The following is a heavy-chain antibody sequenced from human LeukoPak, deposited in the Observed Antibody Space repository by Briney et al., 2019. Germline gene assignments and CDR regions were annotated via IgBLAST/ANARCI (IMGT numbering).Heavy chain of an antibody. J-gene: IGHJ5*02. Sequence: GGSLRLSCAASGFTFSDYGMKWVRQAPGKGLEWGSDISDSGGSTYYADSVKGRFTISRDNSKNTLYLQMNPLRAEDTAVYYCAKDYSKTSYYGSGTYYRPNWFDPWGQGTLVTVSS. CDR2: ISDSGGST. V-gene: IGHV3-23*01. CDR3: AKDYSKTSYYGSGTYYRPNWFDP. D-gene: IGHD3-10*01. CDR1: GFTFSDYG.